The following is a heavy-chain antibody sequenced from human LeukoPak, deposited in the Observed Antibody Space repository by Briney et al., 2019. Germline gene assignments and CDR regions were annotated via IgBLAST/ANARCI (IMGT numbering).Heavy chain of an antibody. CDR1: GYSISSGYY. CDR3: ARGDNWSYGLSDY. Sequence: SETLSLTCTVSGYSISSGYYWGWIRQPPGKGLEWIGSIYHSGSTYYNPSLKSRVTISVDTSKNQFSLKLSSVTAADTAVYYCARGDNWSYGLSDYWGQGTLVTVSS. J-gene: IGHJ4*02. D-gene: IGHD1-7*01. V-gene: IGHV4-38-2*02. CDR2: IYHSGST.